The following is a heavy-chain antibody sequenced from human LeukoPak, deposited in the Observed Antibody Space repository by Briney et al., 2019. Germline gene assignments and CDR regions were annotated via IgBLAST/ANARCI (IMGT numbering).Heavy chain of an antibody. Sequence: GESLKISCKGSGYSFTSYWIGWVRQMPGKGLEWMGIIYPGDSDTRYSPSFQGQVTISADKSISTAYLQWSSLKASDTAMYYCARSSRIYSGSDWAPQWFDPWGQGTLVTVSS. V-gene: IGHV5-51*01. CDR3: ARSSRIYSGSDWAPQWFDP. J-gene: IGHJ5*02. D-gene: IGHD1-26*01. CDR2: IYPGDSDT. CDR1: GYSFTSYW.